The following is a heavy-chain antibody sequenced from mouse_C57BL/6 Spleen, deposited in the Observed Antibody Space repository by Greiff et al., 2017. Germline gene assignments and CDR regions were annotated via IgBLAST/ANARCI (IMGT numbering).Heavy chain of an antibody. V-gene: IGHV1-22*01. D-gene: IGHD1-1*01. J-gene: IGHJ3*01. Sequence: VQLQQSGPGLVQPGASVKLSCKASGYTFTAYNMPWVKQSHGKSLELIGYINPNNGGTSYHQKFKGKATLTVNKSSSTAYMRLRSLTSEDSAVYYCARGNTVDWFAVWGKGTPVTVSA. CDR2: INPNNGGT. CDR3: ARGNTVDWFAV. CDR1: GYTFTAYN.